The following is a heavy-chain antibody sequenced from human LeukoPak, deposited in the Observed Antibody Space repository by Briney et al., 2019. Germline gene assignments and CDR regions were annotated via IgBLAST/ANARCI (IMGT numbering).Heavy chain of an antibody. CDR3: AKERQTGDYFTSDF. CDR2: ISGSGDNT. D-gene: IGHD4-17*01. V-gene: IGHV3-23*01. J-gene: IGHJ4*02. Sequence: GGSLRLSCAASGFTFSSYAMSWVRQAPGKGLEWVSIISGSGDNTYYADSMKGRFTISRDNSKSTVYLQMNSLRADDTAVYYCAKERQTGDYFTSDFWGQGTLVTVSS. CDR1: GFTFSSYA.